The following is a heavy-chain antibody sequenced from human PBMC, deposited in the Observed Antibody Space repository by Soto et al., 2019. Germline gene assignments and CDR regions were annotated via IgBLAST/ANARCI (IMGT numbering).Heavy chain of an antibody. V-gene: IGHV3-15*07. CDR1: GFTFSNAW. CDR3: ATDRVQDYDILTAYPLDY. CDR2: IKSKTDGGTT. D-gene: IGHD3-9*01. Sequence: EVQLVESGGGLVKPGGSLRLSCAASGFTFSNAWMNWVRQAPGKGLEWVGRIKSKTDGGTTDYAAPVKGRFTISRDDSKNTLYLQMNSQKTEDTAVYYCATDRVQDYDILTAYPLDYWGQGTLVTVSS. J-gene: IGHJ4*02.